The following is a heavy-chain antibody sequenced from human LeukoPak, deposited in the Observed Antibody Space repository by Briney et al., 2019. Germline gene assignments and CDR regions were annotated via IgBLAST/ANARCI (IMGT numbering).Heavy chain of an antibody. V-gene: IGHV1-8*01. CDR2: MNPNSGNT. CDR1: GYTFTSYD. J-gene: IGHJ4*02. D-gene: IGHD5-18*01. CDR3: ARGVRTFKDTAMVYYFDY. Sequence: EAXVKVSCKASGYTFTSYDINWVRQAPGQGLEWMGWMNPNSGNTVYAQKFQGRVTMTRNTSISTAYMELSSLRSEDTAVYYCARGVRTFKDTAMVYYFDYWGQGTLVTVSS.